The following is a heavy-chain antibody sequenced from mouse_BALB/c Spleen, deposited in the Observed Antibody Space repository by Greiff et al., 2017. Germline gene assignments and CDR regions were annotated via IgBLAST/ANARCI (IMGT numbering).Heavy chain of an antibody. Sequence: EVQLQQSGTVLARPGASVKMSCKASGYSFTSYWMHWVKQRPGQGLEWIGAIYPGNSDTSYNQKFKGKAKLTAVTSASTAYMELSSLTNEDSAVYYCTRGGLYRYDWFAYWGQGTLVTVSA. CDR3: TRGGLYRYDWFAY. CDR1: GYSFTSYW. V-gene: IGHV1-5*01. CDR2: IYPGNSDT. D-gene: IGHD2-14*01. J-gene: IGHJ3*01.